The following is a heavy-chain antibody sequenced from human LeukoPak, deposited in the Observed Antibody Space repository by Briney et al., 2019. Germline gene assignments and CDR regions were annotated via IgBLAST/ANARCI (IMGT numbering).Heavy chain of an antibody. J-gene: IGHJ3*02. V-gene: IGHV3-11*01. CDR3: ARDHYDILTGSHDAFDI. CDR2: ISSSGSTI. D-gene: IGHD3-9*01. CDR1: RFTFTDYY. Sequence: GGSLRLSCAASRFTFTDYYMSWIRPAPGKGLEWVSYISSSGSTIYYADSVKARFTISRDNAKNSLYLQMNSLRAEDTAVYYCARDHYDILTGSHDAFDIWGQGTMVTVSS.